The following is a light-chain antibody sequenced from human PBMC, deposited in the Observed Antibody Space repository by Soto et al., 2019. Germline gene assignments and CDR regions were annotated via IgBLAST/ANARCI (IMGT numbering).Light chain of an antibody. Sequence: SYELTQPPSVSGAPGQTARITCGGNNIGRKSVHWYQQKPGQAPVLVVYDDSDRPSGIPERFSGSNSGNTATLTISRVEAGDEDDDYCQVWESSSDHVVFGGGTKLTVL. CDR2: DDS. CDR1: NIGRKS. V-gene: IGLV3-21*02. J-gene: IGLJ2*01. CDR3: QVWESSSDHVV.